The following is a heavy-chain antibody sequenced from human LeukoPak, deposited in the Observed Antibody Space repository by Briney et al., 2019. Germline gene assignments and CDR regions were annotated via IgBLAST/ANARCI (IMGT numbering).Heavy chain of an antibody. Sequence: SETLSLTCSVSGGSMTSYYWSWIRQPPRKGLEWIGFFHHTGGTNYNPYVKSRVTISGDTPKNQVSLKMTSVTAADTAVYYCATNRPVGGAYWGSFDMWGHGTLVTVSS. V-gene: IGHV4-59*01. CDR2: FHHTGGT. J-gene: IGHJ3*02. D-gene: IGHD2-8*02. CDR3: ATNRPVGGAYWGSFDM. CDR1: GGSMTSYY.